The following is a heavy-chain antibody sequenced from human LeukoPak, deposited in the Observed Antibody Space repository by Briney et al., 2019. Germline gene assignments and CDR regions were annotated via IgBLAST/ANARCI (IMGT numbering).Heavy chain of an antibody. J-gene: IGHJ4*02. CDR1: GGSISSYS. CDR2: IYTSGST. Sequence: SETLSLSCTASGGSISSYSWSWVRQPPGQGLEWIGRIYTSGSTNYNPSLNSRVTMSVDTSKDQFSLKLSSVAAADTAVCYCARSVRGLYYFDWGGQGTLVTVS. V-gene: IGHV4-4*07. D-gene: IGHD3-16*01. CDR3: ARSVRGLYYFDW.